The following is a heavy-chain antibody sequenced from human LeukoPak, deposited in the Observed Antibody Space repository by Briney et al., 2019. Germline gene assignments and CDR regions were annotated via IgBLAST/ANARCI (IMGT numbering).Heavy chain of an antibody. CDR1: GYSISSNYY. V-gene: IGHV4-38-2*02. J-gene: IGHJ4*02. CDR3: ARGETRPYYFDY. D-gene: IGHD1-26*01. Sequence: SETLSLTCTVSGYSISSNYYWGWIRQPPGKGLEWIGSISYHSGSTYYNPSLTSRVTISVDTSNHQFSLKLSSVTAADTAVYYCARGETRPYYFDYWGQGTLVTVSS. CDR2: ISYHSGST.